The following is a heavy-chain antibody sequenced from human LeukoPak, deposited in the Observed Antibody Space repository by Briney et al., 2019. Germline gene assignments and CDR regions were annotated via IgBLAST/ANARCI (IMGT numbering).Heavy chain of an antibody. CDR2: IYYSGST. Sequence: SETLSLTCTVSGGSISSGGYYWSWIRQHPGKGLVWIGYIYYSGSTYYNPALKSRVTISVDTSKNQFYLKLSSVTAADTAVYYCARGPLNWFDPWGQGTLVTVSS. J-gene: IGHJ5*02. V-gene: IGHV4-31*03. CDR3: ARGPLNWFDP. CDR1: GGSISSGGYY.